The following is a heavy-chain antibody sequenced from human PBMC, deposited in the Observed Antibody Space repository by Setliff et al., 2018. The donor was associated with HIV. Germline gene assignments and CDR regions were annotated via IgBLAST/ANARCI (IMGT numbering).Heavy chain of an antibody. V-gene: IGHV3-30*07. CDR2: MSYDGSEK. J-gene: IGHJ4*02. CDR3: ARDSGVATIRKSALDY. Sequence: GALRLSCAASGFTFSRHAMHWVRQAPGKGLEWVAVMSYDGSEKYYADSVKGRFTISRDNAKNSLYLQMNSLRAEDTALYYCARDSGVATIRKSALDYWGQGTLVTVS. D-gene: IGHD5-12*01. CDR1: GFTFSRHA.